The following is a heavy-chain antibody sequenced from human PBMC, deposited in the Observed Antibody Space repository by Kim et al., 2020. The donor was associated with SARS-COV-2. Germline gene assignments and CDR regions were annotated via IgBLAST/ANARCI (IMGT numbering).Heavy chain of an antibody. D-gene: IGHD3-9*01. V-gene: IGHV3-11*06. CDR3: ARDPITIFFNPPPPEQYGMDV. CDR2: ISSSSSYT. CDR1: GFTFSDYY. Sequence: GGSLRLSCAASGFTFSDYYMSWIRQAPGKGLEWVSYISSSSSYTNYADSVKGRFTISRDNAKNSLYLQMNSLRAEDTAVYYCARDPITIFFNPPPPEQYGMDVWGQGTTVTVSS. J-gene: IGHJ6*02.